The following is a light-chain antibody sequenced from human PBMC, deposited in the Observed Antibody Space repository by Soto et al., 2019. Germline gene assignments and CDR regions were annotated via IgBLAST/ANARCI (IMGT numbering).Light chain of an antibody. V-gene: IGKV4-1*01. CDR1: QSILFNSNNKNY. J-gene: IGKJ1*01. CDR3: QQYYRAPWT. Sequence: DIVMTQSPDFPAVSLGERATFNCRSSQSILFNSNNKNYLAWYQKKPGQPPKVLIYWASTRESGVPERFSGSGSATDFTLTISSLQPEDVGVYYCQQYYRAPWTFGQGTKVDIK. CDR2: WAS.